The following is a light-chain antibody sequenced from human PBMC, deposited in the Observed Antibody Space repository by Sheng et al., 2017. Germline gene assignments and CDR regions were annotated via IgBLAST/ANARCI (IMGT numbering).Light chain of an antibody. Sequence: SYEPTQPPSVSVSPGQTARITCTGDVLSKQYVSWYQQKPGQAPMMVMYKDNERPSGIPERFSGSSSGTTVTLIISGVQAEDEADYYCQAADTSGTYVLFGGGTTLTVL. V-gene: IGLV3-25*03. CDR3: QAADTSGTYVL. CDR2: KDN. CDR1: VLSKQY. J-gene: IGLJ2*01.